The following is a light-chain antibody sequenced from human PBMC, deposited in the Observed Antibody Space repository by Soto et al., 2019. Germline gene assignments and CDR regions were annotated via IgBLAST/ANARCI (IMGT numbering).Light chain of an antibody. CDR3: QQFNSYPFT. CDR1: HGISSA. Sequence: AIPLTQSPSSLSASVGDRVTITCRASHGISSALAWYQQKPGKAPKLLIYDASSLESGVPSRFSGSGSGTDFTLTISSLQPEDFATYYCQQFNSYPFTFGPGTKVDIK. CDR2: DAS. V-gene: IGKV1-13*02. J-gene: IGKJ3*01.